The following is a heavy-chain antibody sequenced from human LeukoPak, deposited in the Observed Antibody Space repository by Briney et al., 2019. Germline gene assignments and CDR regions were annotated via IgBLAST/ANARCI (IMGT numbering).Heavy chain of an antibody. J-gene: IGHJ4*02. Sequence: GGSLRLSCAASGFPFSSFAMHWVRQAPGKGLEWVAIISSDGSAKFYADSVQGRFTISRDNPKNTLYLQMNSLKAEDTGVYYCARKSGANWARIDYWGQGTLVTVSS. CDR3: ARKSGANWARIDY. CDR2: ISSDGSAK. D-gene: IGHD4/OR15-4a*01. V-gene: IGHV3-30*04. CDR1: GFPFSSFA.